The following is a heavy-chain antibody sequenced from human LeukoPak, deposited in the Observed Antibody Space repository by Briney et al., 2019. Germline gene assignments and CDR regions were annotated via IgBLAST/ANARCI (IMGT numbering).Heavy chain of an antibody. Sequence: VKVSCKASGYTFTSYAIHWVRQAPGQRLEWTGWISAGNGNTKYSQNFQGRVTFISNTSATTAFMELSSLRSEDAAVYYCARDSGSGNNDYWGQGTLVTVSS. CDR1: GYTFTSYA. CDR2: ISAGNGNT. J-gene: IGHJ4*02. D-gene: IGHD1-26*01. V-gene: IGHV1-3*01. CDR3: ARDSGSGNNDY.